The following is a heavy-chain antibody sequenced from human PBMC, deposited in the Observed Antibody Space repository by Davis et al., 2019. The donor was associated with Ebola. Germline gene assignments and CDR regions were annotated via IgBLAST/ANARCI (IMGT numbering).Heavy chain of an antibody. J-gene: IGHJ4*02. CDR3: AKDITPMKPRGYYFDY. CDR1: GFTFSSYA. CDR2: ISGSGGST. D-gene: IGHD3-10*01. Sequence: GESLKISCAASGFTFSSYAMSWVRQAPGKGLEWVSAISGSGGSTYYADSVKGRFTISRDNAKNSLYLQMNSLRAEDTAVYYCAKDITPMKPRGYYFDYWGQGTLVTVSS. V-gene: IGHV3-23*01.